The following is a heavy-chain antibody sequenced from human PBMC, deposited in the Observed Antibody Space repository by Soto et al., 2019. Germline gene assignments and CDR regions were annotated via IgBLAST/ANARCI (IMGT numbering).Heavy chain of an antibody. V-gene: IGHV2-5*02. CDR2: IYWDDDK. Sequence: QITLKESGPTLVKPTQTLTLTCTFSGFSLITNRVGVGWIRQPPGKALEWLALIYWDDDKRYSPSLKNRLTITKYISKNQVVLTMTNMDPVDTATYYCAHIPRRERGEVATTVFDYWGQGTLVTVSS. J-gene: IGHJ4*02. CDR3: AHIPRRERGEVATTVFDY. D-gene: IGHD5-12*01. CDR1: GFSLITNRVG.